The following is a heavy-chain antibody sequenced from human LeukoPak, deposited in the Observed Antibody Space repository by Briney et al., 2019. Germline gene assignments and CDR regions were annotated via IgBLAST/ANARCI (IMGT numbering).Heavy chain of an antibody. CDR3: ARDNTMLRGLWRADYYGMDV. Sequence: SETLSLTCTVSGGSISSYYWTWIRQPPGKGLEWIGYIYYSVGTNYSPSLKSRVTISVDTSKNQFSLKLSSVTAADTAVYYCARDNTMLRGLWRADYYGMDVWGQGTTVTVSS. D-gene: IGHD3-10*01. V-gene: IGHV4-59*01. CDR1: GGSISSYY. CDR2: IYYSVGT. J-gene: IGHJ6*02.